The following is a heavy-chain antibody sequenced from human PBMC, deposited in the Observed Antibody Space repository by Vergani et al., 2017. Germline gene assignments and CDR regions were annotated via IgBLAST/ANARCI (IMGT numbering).Heavy chain of an antibody. CDR1: GGSFSGYY. V-gene: IGHV4-34*01. CDR2: INHSGST. Sequence: QVQLQQWGAGLLKPSETLSLTCAVYGGSFSGYYWSWIRQPPGKGLEWIGEINHSGSTNYNPSLKSRVIISVDTSKNQFSLKLSSVTAADTAVYYCARGLVGYSSSWVDYWGQGTLVTVSS. D-gene: IGHD6-13*01. CDR3: ARGLVGYSSSWVDY. J-gene: IGHJ4*02.